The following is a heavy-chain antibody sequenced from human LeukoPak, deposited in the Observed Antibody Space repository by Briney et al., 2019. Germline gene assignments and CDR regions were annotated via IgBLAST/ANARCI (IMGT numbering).Heavy chain of an antibody. CDR1: GYTLTTYD. Sequence: ASVKVSCKASGYTLTTYDINWVRQATGQGLEWMGWMNPNSGNTGYAQKFQGRVTMTRNTSISTAYMELSSLRSEDTAVYYCARDYGSGSYSDFDYWGQGTLVTVSS. CDR3: ARDYGSGSYSDFDY. CDR2: MNPNSGNT. J-gene: IGHJ4*02. V-gene: IGHV1-8*01. D-gene: IGHD3-10*01.